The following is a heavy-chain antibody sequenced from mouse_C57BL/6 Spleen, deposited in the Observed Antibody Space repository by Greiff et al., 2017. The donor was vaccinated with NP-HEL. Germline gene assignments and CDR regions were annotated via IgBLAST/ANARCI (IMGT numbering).Heavy chain of an antibody. CDR1: GYSITSGYD. D-gene: IGHD1-1*01. CDR3: ARENYYYGSSYGNFDY. CDR2: ISYSGST. Sequence: EVQGVESGPGMVKPSQSLSLTCTVTGYSITSGYDWHWIRHFPGNKLEWMGYISYSGSTNYNPSLKSRISITHDTSKNHFFLKLNSLTTEDTATYYCARENYYYGSSYGNFDYWGQGTTLTVSS. V-gene: IGHV3-1*01. J-gene: IGHJ2*01.